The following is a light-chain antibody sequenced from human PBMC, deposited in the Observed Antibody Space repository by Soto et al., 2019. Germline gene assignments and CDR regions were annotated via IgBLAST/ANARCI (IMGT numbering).Light chain of an antibody. J-gene: IGLJ2*01. CDR2: EGS. V-gene: IGLV2-23*01. CDR1: SSDVGSYNL. Sequence: QSALTQPASVSGSPGQSITISCTGTSSDVGSYNLVSWFQQHPGKAPKVMIYEGSKRPSGVSNRFSGSKSGNTASLTISGLQAEDEAVYYCCSSAGSHVVFGGGTKLTVL. CDR3: CSSAGSHVV.